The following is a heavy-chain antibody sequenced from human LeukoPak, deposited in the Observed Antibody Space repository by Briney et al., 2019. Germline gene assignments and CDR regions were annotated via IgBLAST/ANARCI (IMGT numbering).Heavy chain of an antibody. V-gene: IGHV3-30*18. CDR2: ISYDGSNK. CDR1: GFTISRHS. CDR3: AKDGPPYYYDSSGLLDY. Sequence: PGGYLRLSGAASGFTISRHSRDWVRQAPGNGLKWVAVISYDGSNKYYADSVKGRFTISRDNSKNMLYLQMNSLRVEDTAVYYCAKDGPPYYYDSSGLLDYWGQGTLVTVSS. J-gene: IGHJ4*02. D-gene: IGHD3-22*01.